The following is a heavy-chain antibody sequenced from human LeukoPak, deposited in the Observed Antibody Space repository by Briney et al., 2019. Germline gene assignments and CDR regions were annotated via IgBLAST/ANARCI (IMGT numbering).Heavy chain of an antibody. CDR1: GFTLSSYE. CDR3: ARGGSLGYYYGMDV. CDR2: IRSIGSTI. D-gene: IGHD1-26*01. V-gene: IGHV3-48*03. Sequence: GGSRRLSCVAYGFTLSSYEMNWVRQAPGKGLEWVSYIRSIGSTICYADSVKGRVTISRDNAKNSMYLQMNSLRAEDTAVYYCARGGSLGYYYGMDVWGQGTTVTVTS. J-gene: IGHJ6*02.